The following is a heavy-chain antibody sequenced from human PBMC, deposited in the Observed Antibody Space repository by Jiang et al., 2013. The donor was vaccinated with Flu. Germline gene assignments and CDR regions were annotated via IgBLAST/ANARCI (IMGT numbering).Heavy chain of an antibody. D-gene: IGHD5-18*01. CDR2: IWYDGSNK. CDR3: ARDRGIQLWLQDYYYGMDV. J-gene: IGHJ6*04. CDR1: GFTFSSYG. V-gene: IGHV3-33*01. Sequence: VQLLESGGGVVQPGRSLRLSCAASGFTFSSYGMHWVRQAPGKGLEWVAVIWYDGSNKYYADSVKGRFTISRDNSKNTLYLQMNSLRAEDTAVYYCARDRGIQLWLQDYYYGMDVWGERDHGHRXL.